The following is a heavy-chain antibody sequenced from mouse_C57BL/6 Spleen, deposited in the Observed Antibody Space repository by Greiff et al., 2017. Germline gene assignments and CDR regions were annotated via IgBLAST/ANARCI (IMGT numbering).Heavy chain of an antibody. Sequence: QVQLQQPGAELVKPGASVKLSCKASGYTFTSYWMHWVKQRPGQGLEWIGMIHPNSGSTNYNEKFKSKATLTVDKSSSTAYMQLSSLTSEDSAVYYCARGDYCSSDGYFDVWGTGTTVTVSS. V-gene: IGHV1-64*01. CDR1: GYTFTSYW. CDR2: IHPNSGST. D-gene: IGHD1-1*01. J-gene: IGHJ1*03. CDR3: ARGDYCSSDGYFDV.